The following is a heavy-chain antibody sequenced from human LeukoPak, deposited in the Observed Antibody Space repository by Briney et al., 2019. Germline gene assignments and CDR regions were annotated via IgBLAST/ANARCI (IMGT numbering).Heavy chain of an antibody. CDR1: GGSISSYY. D-gene: IGHD6-19*01. CDR2: IYTSGST. V-gene: IGHV4-4*07. J-gene: IGHJ6*03. CDR3: ARGISSGWYSSYYYYYYMDV. Sequence: SETLSLTCTVSGGSISSYYWSWIRQPAGKGLEWIGRIYTSGSTNYNPSLKSRVTMSVDTSKNQFSLKLNSVTAADTAVYYCARGISSGWYSSYYYYYYMDVWGKGTTVTVSS.